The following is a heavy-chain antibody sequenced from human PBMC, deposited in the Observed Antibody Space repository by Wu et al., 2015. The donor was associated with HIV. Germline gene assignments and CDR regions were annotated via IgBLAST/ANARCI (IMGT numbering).Heavy chain of an antibody. V-gene: IGHV1-69*16. D-gene: IGHD6-19*01. Sequence: QVHLVQSGAEVKKPGASVKVSCKTSGYSFNDYYIHWVRQAPGQGLEWMGGIIPIHRTSNYAQNFQGRVTMTTDESTSTAYMELSSLRSGDTAVYYCATDFDYISGFVYWGQGTLVTVSS. J-gene: IGHJ4*02. CDR2: IIPIHRTS. CDR1: GYSFNDYY. CDR3: ATDFDYISGFVY.